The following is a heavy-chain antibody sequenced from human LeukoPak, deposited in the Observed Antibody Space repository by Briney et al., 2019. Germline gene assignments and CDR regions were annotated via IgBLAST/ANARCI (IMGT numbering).Heavy chain of an antibody. J-gene: IGHJ4*02. CDR3: ARDIDYGDYYY. D-gene: IGHD4-17*01. Sequence: SKTLSLTCTVSGGSISSSSYYRGWIRQPPGKGLEWIGSIYYSGSTYYNPSLKSRVTISVDTSKNQFSLKLSSVTAADTAVYYCARDIDYGDYYYWGQGTLVTVSS. V-gene: IGHV4-39*07. CDR2: IYYSGST. CDR1: GGSISSSSYY.